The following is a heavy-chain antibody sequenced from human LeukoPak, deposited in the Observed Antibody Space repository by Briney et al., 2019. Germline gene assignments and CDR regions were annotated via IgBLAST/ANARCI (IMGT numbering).Heavy chain of an antibody. Sequence: PGGSLRLSCAASGFTFSGYWMHWVRQAPGKGLVWVSRINTDGSDTNDADSVKSRFTISRDNAKNMLYLQMNSLRAEDTAVYYCARDGPGATQDYWGQGTLVTASS. CDR2: INTDGSDT. CDR1: GFTFSGYW. CDR3: ARDGPGATQDY. V-gene: IGHV3-74*01. J-gene: IGHJ4*02. D-gene: IGHD1-26*01.